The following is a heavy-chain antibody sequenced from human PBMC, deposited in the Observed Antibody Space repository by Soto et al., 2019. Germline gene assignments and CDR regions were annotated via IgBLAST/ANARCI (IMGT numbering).Heavy chain of an antibody. CDR2: IYWDDER. D-gene: IGHD2-15*01. CDR3: AHSPCSGGTCYLWDF. V-gene: IGHV2-5*02. J-gene: IGHJ4*02. CDR1: GFSLSTSGVG. Sequence: QITLKESGPTLVKPTQTLTLTCTFSGFSLSTSGVGVGWIRQSPGKALEWLALIYWDDERRYSPSLKSRLAITLDTSKNQVVRTMTNMDPVDTATYYCAHSPCSGGTCYLWDFWGQGTLVTVSS.